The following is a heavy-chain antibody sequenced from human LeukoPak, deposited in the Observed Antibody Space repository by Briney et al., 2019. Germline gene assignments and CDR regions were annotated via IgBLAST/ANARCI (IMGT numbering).Heavy chain of an antibody. Sequence: GGSLRLSCAASGFTFSSYAMSWVRQAPGKGLEWVSGISGSGGSTYYADSVKGRFTISRDNSKNTLYLQMNSLRAEDTAVYYCAKQYSSSWRIFDYWGQGTLVTVSS. CDR3: AKQYSSSWRIFDY. CDR1: GFTFSSYA. V-gene: IGHV3-23*01. D-gene: IGHD6-13*01. CDR2: ISGSGGST. J-gene: IGHJ4*02.